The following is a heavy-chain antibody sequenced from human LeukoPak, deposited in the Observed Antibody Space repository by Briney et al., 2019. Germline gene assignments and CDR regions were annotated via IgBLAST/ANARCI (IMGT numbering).Heavy chain of an antibody. CDR2: ISSSSSTI. CDR1: GSTFSSYS. CDR3: SKDLTSDFGGDLDP. D-gene: IGHD3-10*01. J-gene: IGHJ5*02. V-gene: IGHV3-48*04. Sequence: PGGSLRLSCAASGSTFSSYSMSWVRQAPGKGLEWVSYISSSSSTIYYADSVKGRFTISRDNAKNSLYLQMNSLRVEDAAVYYCSKDLTSDFGGDLDPWGQGTLVTVSS.